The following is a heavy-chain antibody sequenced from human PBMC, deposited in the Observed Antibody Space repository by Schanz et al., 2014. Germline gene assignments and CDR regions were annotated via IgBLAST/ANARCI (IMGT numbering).Heavy chain of an antibody. CDR1: GYTFTGYY. V-gene: IGHV1-2*02. J-gene: IGHJ4*02. Sequence: QVQLLQSGAEVKKPGASVKVSCKASGYTFTGYYMHWVRQAPGQGLEWMGRINPNSGGTNYAQKFQGRVTMTRDTSISTACMELSSLRSDDTAVYYCARELRLEYYFDYWGQGTQVTVSS. CDR2: INPNSGGT. D-gene: IGHD4-17*01. CDR3: ARELRLEYYFDY.